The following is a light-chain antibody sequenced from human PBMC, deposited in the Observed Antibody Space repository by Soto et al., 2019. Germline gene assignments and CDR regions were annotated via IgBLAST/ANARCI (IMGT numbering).Light chain of an antibody. CDR1: QDIANY. J-gene: IGKJ4*01. CDR3: QQYDNLPLT. CDR2: DAS. Sequence: DIQMTRSPSSLSASVIDIVATTFQASQDIANYLNWYQQKAGRAPKFLIYDASNLETGVPSRFSGSGSGTDFTLTISSLQPEDIATYYCQQYDNLPLTFGGGTKVDIK. V-gene: IGKV1-33*01.